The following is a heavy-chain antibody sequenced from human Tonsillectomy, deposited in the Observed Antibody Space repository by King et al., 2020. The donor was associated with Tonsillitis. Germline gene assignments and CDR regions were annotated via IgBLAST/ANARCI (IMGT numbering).Heavy chain of an antibody. CDR3: ARVSSSWYDS. CDR2: IYTSGST. D-gene: IGHD6-13*01. J-gene: IGHJ5*01. CDR1: GGSISAYY. Sequence: QLQESGPGLVKPSETLSLTCTVSGGSISAYYWSWIRQPAGKGLEWIGRIYTSGSTDSNPSLKSRVTMSVDTSKNQFSLRLSSVTAADTAVYYRARVSSSWYDSWGQGTLVTVSS. V-gene: IGHV4-4*07.